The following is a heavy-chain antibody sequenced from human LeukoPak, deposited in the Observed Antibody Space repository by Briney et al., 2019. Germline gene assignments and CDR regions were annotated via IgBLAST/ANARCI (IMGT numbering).Heavy chain of an antibody. Sequence: GGSLRLSCAASGFTFSSYAMSWVRQAPGKGLEWVSAISGSGSSTYYADSVKGRFTISRDNSKNTLYLQMNSLRAEDTAVYYCARGKTTVTKAFDYWGQGTLVTVSS. J-gene: IGHJ4*02. CDR3: ARGKTTVTKAFDY. CDR2: ISGSGSST. D-gene: IGHD4-17*01. CDR1: GFTFSSYA. V-gene: IGHV3-23*01.